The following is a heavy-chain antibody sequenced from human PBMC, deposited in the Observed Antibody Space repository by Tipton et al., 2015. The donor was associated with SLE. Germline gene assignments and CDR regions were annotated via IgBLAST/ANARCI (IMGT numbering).Heavy chain of an antibody. J-gene: IGHJ6*02. V-gene: IGHV3-30*02. CDR1: GFTFSSYG. CDR3: AKSEGAAAAGLYYYGMDV. CDR2: IRYDVSNK. Sequence: SLRLSCAASGFTFSSYGMHWVRRAPGKGLEWVAFIRYDVSNKYYADSVKGRFTISRDNSKNTLYLQMNSLRPEDTAVYYCAKSEGAAAAGLYYYGMDVWGQGTTVTVSS. D-gene: IGHD6-13*01.